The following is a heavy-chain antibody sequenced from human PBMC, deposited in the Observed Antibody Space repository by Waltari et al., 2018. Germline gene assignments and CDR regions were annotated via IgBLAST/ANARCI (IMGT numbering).Heavy chain of an antibody. CDR1: GFTFSSYS. CDR3: ARGTPRIAVADTEDFDY. CDR2: ISSSSSTI. J-gene: IGHJ4*02. Sequence: EVQLVESGGGLVQPGGSLRLSCAASGFTFSSYSMNWVRQAPGKGLEWVSYISSSSSTIYYADSVKGRFTISRDNAKNSLYLQMNSLGAEDTAVYYCARGTPRIAVADTEDFDYWGQGTLVTVSS. V-gene: IGHV3-48*01. D-gene: IGHD6-19*01.